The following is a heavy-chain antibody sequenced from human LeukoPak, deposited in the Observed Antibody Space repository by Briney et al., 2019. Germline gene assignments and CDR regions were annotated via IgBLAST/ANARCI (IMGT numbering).Heavy chain of an antibody. D-gene: IGHD3-9*01. CDR2: IIPIFGTT. CDR1: GGTFSTYA. J-gene: IGHJ4*02. V-gene: IGHV1-69*05. CDR3: ARDGRYFDWEIDY. Sequence: GASVKVSCKASGGTFSTYAISWVRQAPGQGLEWMGRIIPIFGTTNYAQKFQGRVTISTDESTSTAYMELRSLRSDDTAVYYCARDGRYFDWEIDYWGQGTLVTVSS.